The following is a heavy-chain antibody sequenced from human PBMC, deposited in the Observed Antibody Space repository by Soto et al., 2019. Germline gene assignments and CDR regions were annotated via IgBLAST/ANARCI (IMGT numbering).Heavy chain of an antibody. CDR1: GYTFTGYY. Sequence: ASMKVFCKASGYTFTGYYMHWVRQAPGEGGLWMGWINPNSGGTNYAQKFQGRVTMTRDTSISTAYMELSRLRSDDTAVYYCASSKDYYDSSGYYYGGFDIWGQGTMVTVSS. J-gene: IGHJ3*02. CDR2: INPNSGGT. CDR3: ASSKDYYDSSGYYYGGFDI. V-gene: IGHV1-2*02. D-gene: IGHD3-22*01.